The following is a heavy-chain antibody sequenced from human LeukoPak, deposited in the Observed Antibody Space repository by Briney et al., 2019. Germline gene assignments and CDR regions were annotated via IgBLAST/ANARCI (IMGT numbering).Heavy chain of an antibody. Sequence: GGSLRLSCTASGFTFSSYSLNWVRQAPGKGLEWVSSVSTGSNYIYYADSVKGRFTISRDNAKNSLYLQMNSLRAEDMALYYCAKVADLSSGWYYFDYWGQGTLVTVSS. J-gene: IGHJ4*02. CDR2: VSTGSNYI. V-gene: IGHV3-21*04. CDR1: GFTFSSYS. CDR3: AKVADLSSGWYYFDY. D-gene: IGHD6-19*01.